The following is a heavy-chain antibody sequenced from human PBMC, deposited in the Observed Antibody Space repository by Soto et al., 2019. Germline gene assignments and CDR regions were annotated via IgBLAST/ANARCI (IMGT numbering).Heavy chain of an antibody. CDR2: IWSDGSNK. V-gene: IGHV3-33*01. CDR3: ARDNWHYGSAYDS. J-gene: IGHJ3*02. CDR1: GFTFSNYA. Sequence: QVQLVESGGGVVQPGRSLRLSCAASGFTFSNYAMHWVRQSPGKGLAWVAVIWSDGSNKYYADSVKGRFTISRDNSKNTLYLQMNSLSAEDTALYSCARDNWHYGSAYDSWGQGTMVTVSS. D-gene: IGHD1-7*01.